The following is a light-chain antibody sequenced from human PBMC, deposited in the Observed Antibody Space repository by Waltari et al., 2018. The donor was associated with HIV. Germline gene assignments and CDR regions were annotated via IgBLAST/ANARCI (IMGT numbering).Light chain of an antibody. CDR2: DVS. Sequence: QSALTQPDSVSWSPGPSITIPCTGTRSDVGGFNYVSWDQQHPGNAPRLIIYDVSNRPSGVSDRFSGSKSGDTASLTISGLQAEDEADYYCESYTSTSVWVFGGGTRLTVL. CDR3: ESYTSTSVWV. J-gene: IGLJ3*02. CDR1: RSDVGGFNY. V-gene: IGLV2-14*03.